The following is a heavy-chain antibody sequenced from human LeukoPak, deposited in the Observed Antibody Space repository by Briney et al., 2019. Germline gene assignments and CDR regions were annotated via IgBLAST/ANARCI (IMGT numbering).Heavy chain of an antibody. CDR1: GGSISSSGYY. J-gene: IGHJ4*02. CDR2: IYYSGST. D-gene: IGHD3-22*01. Sequence: PSETLSLTCTASGGSISSSGYYWGWIRQPPGKGLEWIASIYYSGSTYYNPSLKSRVTISVDTSKNQFSLKLSSVTAADTAVYYCARRGPNYYDSSGPDYWGQGTLVTVSS. V-gene: IGHV4-39*01. CDR3: ARRGPNYYDSSGPDY.